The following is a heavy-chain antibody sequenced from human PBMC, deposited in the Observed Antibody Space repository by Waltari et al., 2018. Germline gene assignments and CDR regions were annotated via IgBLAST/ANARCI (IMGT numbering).Heavy chain of an antibody. Sequence: QITFKASGPTLVKPTQTLTMPCPFYGFSLSTSGVGVGWIRQPPGKALEWLALIYWNDDKRYSPSLKSRLTITKDTSKNQVVLTMTNMDPVDTATYYCAHLSPDAFDIWGQGTMVTVSS. CDR1: GFSLSTSGVG. J-gene: IGHJ3*02. CDR3: AHLSPDAFDI. V-gene: IGHV2-5*01. CDR2: IYWNDDK.